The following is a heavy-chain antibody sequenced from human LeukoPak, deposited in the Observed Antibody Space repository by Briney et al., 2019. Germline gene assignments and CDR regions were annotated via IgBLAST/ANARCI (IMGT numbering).Heavy chain of an antibody. D-gene: IGHD2-2*01. CDR3: ARDVGEYCSSTNCYASHY. J-gene: IGHJ4*02. Sequence: ASVKVSYKASGYTFTSYGINGVGQAPGQGLDWMGWINPHSGGTNYAQKFQGGVTMTRDTSITTAYMELSSLRSDDTAVYYCARDVGEYCSSTNCYASHYWGQGTLVTVSS. V-gene: IGHV1-2*02. CDR2: INPHSGGT. CDR1: GYTFTSYG.